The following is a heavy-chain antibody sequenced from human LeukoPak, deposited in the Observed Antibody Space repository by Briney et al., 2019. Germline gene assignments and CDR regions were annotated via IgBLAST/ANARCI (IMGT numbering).Heavy chain of an antibody. CDR1: GYTFTTYG. V-gene: IGHV1-18*04. J-gene: IGHJ3*02. Sequence: ASVKVSCKASGYTFTTYGISWVRQAPGPGLEWMGWISVYNGNTDYAQNLQGRVTMTTDTSTSTAYMELWSLRSDDTAVYYCARDPRIVAGLGFDIWGQGTMVTVSS. D-gene: IGHD6-13*01. CDR2: ISVYNGNT. CDR3: ARDPRIVAGLGFDI.